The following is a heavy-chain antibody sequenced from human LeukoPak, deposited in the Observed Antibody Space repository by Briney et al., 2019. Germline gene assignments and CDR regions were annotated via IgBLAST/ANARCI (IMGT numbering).Heavy chain of an antibody. J-gene: IGHJ4*02. CDR1: GGSISSYY. D-gene: IGHD2-21*01. CDR2: IYYSGST. Sequence: ASETLSLTCTVSGGSISSYYWSWIRQPPGKGLEWIGYIYYSGSTNYNPSLKSRVTISVDTSKNQFSLKLSSVTAADTAVYYCAAQYCGGDCYDYWGQGTLVTVSS. V-gene: IGHV4-59*01. CDR3: AAQYCGGDCYDY.